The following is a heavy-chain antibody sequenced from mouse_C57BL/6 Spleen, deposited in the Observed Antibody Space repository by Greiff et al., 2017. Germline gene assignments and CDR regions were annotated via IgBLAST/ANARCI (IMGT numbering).Heavy chain of an antibody. Sequence: EVHLVESGGGLVKPGGSLKLSCAASGFTFSDYGMHWVRQAPEKGLEWVAYISSGSSTIYYADTVKGRFTISRDNAKNTLFLQMTSLRSEDTAMYYCARPAFYDGYYGSHDWGQGTTLTVSS. CDR2: ISSGSSTI. CDR1: GFTFSDYG. CDR3: ARPAFYDGYYGSHD. J-gene: IGHJ2*01. V-gene: IGHV5-17*01. D-gene: IGHD2-3*01.